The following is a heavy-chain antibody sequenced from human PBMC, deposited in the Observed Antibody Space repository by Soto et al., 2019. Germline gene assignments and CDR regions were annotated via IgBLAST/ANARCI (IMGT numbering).Heavy chain of an antibody. V-gene: IGHV4-38-2*01. Sequence: SETLSLTCAVSGYSISSGYYWGWIRQPPGKGLEWIGSIYHSGSTYYNPSLKSRVTISVDTSKNQFSLKLSSATAADTAVYYCARCVELFGSFDPWGQGTLVTVS. CDR3: ARCVELFGSFDP. D-gene: IGHD3-10*01. CDR2: IYHSGST. J-gene: IGHJ5*02. CDR1: GYSISSGYY.